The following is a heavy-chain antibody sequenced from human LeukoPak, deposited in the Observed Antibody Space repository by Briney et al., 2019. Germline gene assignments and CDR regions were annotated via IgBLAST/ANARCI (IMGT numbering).Heavy chain of an antibody. V-gene: IGHV4-34*01. CDR2: INHSGST. CDR1: GGSIGGGGYY. CDR3: ARGSRRLTGRRAFDI. J-gene: IGHJ3*02. Sequence: PSETLSLTCTVSGGSIGGGGYYWSWIRQPPGKGLEWIGEINHSGSTNYNPSLKSRVTISVDTSKNQFSLKLSSVTAADTAVYYCARGSRRLTGRRAFDIWGQGTMVTVSS. D-gene: IGHD1-26*01.